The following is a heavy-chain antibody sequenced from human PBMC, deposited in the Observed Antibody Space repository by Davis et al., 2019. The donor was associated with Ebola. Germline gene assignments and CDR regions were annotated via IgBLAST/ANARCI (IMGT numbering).Heavy chain of an antibody. CDR1: GASLSTSDYF. CDR2: IYYRDNT. J-gene: IGHJ6*04. D-gene: IGHD6-19*01. CDR3: ARVALDSSGWYFYGMDL. V-gene: IGHV4-61*08. Sequence: SETLSLTCTVSGASLSTSDYFWSWIRQPPGKELEWLGYIYYRDNTNYNPSLKSRVTISLDTSKNRFSLRLRSVSAADTAVYYCARVALDSSGWYFYGMDLWGKGTTVTVSS.